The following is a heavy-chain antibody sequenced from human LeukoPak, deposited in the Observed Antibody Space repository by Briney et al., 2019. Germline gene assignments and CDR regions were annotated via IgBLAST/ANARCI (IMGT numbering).Heavy chain of an antibody. V-gene: IGHV1-2*02. Sequence: ASVKVSCKACGYTFTAYYMHWVRQAPGQGLEWMGWINPSSGGTDYAQNFQGRVTMTRDTSISTAYMELSRLRSDDTAVYYCARFDSSGYSLDYWGQGTLVTISS. CDR2: INPSSGGT. D-gene: IGHD3-22*01. CDR1: GYTFTAYY. J-gene: IGHJ4*02. CDR3: ARFDSSGYSLDY.